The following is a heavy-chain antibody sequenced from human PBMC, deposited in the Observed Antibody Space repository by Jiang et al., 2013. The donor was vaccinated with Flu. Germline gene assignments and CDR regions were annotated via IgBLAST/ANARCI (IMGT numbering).Heavy chain of an antibody. CDR1: GYSISSGYY. CDR3: AIGPLYYDRLTPNWFDP. Sequence: PGLVKPSETLSLTCAVSGYSISSGYYWGWIRQPPGKGLEWIGSIYHSGSTYYNPSLKSRVTISVDTSKNQFSLKLSSVTAADTAVYYCAIGPLYYDRLTPNWFDPWGQGTLVTVSS. J-gene: IGHJ5*02. V-gene: IGHV4-38-2*01. D-gene: IGHD3-22*01. CDR2: IYHSGST.